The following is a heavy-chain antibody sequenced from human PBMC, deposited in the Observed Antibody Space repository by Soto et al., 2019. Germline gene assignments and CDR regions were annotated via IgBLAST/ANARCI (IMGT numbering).Heavy chain of an antibody. CDR1: GGSFSGYY. J-gene: IGHJ6*02. D-gene: IGHD3-3*01. CDR3: ARTEGVVTHFSYYYYGMDV. V-gene: IGHV4-34*01. CDR2: INHSGST. Sequence: PSETLSLTCAVYGGSFSGYYWSWIRQPPGKGLEWIGEINHSGSTNYNPSLKSRVTISVDTSKNQFSLKLSSVTAADTAVYYCARTEGVVTHFSYYYYGMDVWGQGTTVTVSS.